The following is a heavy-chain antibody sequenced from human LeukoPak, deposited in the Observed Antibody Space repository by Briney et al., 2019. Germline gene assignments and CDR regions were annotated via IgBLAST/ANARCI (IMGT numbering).Heavy chain of an antibody. CDR1: GFTFSIYE. CDR2: IKADGSEK. CDR3: AYRNNFEY. J-gene: IGHJ4*02. D-gene: IGHD1-26*01. V-gene: IGHV3-7*05. Sequence: GGSLRLSCAASGFTFSIYEMNWVRQPPGKGLEWVANIKADGSEKYYVDSVKGRFTISRDDAKRTVDLQMDNLRAEDTAIYYCAYRNNFEYWGQGALVTVSS.